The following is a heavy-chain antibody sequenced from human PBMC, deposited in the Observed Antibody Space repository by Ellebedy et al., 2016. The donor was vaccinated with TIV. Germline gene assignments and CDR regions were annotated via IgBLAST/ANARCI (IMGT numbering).Heavy chain of an antibody. Sequence: GGFLRLSCAASGFTFSNAWMNWVRQAPGKGLEWVGRIKSKTDGGAADYAAPVKGSFTISRDDSKNTLYLQMNSLKTEDTAVYFCTTVYRYNYDSVWGQGTLVTVSS. J-gene: IGHJ4*02. D-gene: IGHD5-18*01. CDR3: TTVYRYNYDSV. CDR2: IKSKTDGGAA. CDR1: GFTFSNAW. V-gene: IGHV3-15*01.